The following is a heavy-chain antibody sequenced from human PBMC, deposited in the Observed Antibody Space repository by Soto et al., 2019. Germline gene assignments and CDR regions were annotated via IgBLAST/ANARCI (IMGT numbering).Heavy chain of an antibody. J-gene: IGHJ4*02. Sequence: QVQLVQSGAEVKKPGASVKVSCKASGYTFTSYDINWVRQATGQGLEWMGWMNPNSGNTGYAQKVQGRVTMTRNTSLSTAYMELSSLRSEDTAVYYCARSRRYSSGWYSVPGYWGQGPLVTVSS. CDR2: MNPNSGNT. D-gene: IGHD6-19*01. V-gene: IGHV1-8*01. CDR3: ARSRRYSSGWYSVPGY. CDR1: GYTFTSYD.